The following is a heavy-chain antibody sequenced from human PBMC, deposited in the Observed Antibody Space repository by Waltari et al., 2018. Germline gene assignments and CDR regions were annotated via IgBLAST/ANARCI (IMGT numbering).Heavy chain of an antibody. CDR3: VRPGSTVTPRAFDI. CDR1: GGSTRSSYN. V-gene: IGHV4-39*01. Sequence: QLQLQESGPGLVKPSETLSLNCTSSGGSTRSSYNWAWVRQPPGKGLEWVGTMYYTGGTYNNPSLESRLTMSIDTSKNQFSLKLSYVTASDTAFYYCVRPGSTVTPRAFDIWGQGIKVTVSS. J-gene: IGHJ3*02. CDR2: MYYTGGT. D-gene: IGHD4-17*01.